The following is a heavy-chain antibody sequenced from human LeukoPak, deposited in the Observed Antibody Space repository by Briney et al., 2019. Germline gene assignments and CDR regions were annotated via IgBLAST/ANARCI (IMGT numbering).Heavy chain of an antibody. V-gene: IGHV4-39*07. J-gene: IGHJ4*02. Sequence: SETLSLTCTVSGGSISSSSYYWGWIRQPPGKGLEWIGSIYYSGGTYYNPSLKSRVSISIDTSKKQFSLRLRSVTAADTAVYFCATFRLYALDYWGQGTLVTVSS. CDR2: IYYSGGT. CDR3: ATFRLYALDY. D-gene: IGHD2-2*01. CDR1: GGSISSSSYY.